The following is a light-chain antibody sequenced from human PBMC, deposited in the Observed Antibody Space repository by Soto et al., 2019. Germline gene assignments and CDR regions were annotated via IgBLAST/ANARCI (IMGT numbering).Light chain of an antibody. CDR2: RFS. CDR3: IQGTNGPPI. Sequence: DVVMTQSPLSLPVTLGQPASISCRSSQSLAYRDGNTYLSWFQQRPGQSPRRLIYRFSKRHSGVHDKFSGRGSGANFILKISRFESGYVGVFCYIQGTNGPPIFGGGPRVEI. V-gene: IGKV2-30*01. J-gene: IGKJ4*01. CDR1: QSLAYRDGNTY.